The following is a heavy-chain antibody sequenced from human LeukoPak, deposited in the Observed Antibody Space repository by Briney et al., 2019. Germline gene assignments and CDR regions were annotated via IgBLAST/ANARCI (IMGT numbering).Heavy chain of an antibody. D-gene: IGHD3-22*01. J-gene: IGHJ3*02. Sequence: PSETLSLTCPVSGGSISSYYWSWIRQPAGKGLEWIGRIYTSGSTNYNPSLKSRVTMSVDTSKNQFSLKLSSVTAADTAVYYCARRLKYYDSSGSPRHDAFDIWGQGTMVTVSS. CDR2: IYTSGST. V-gene: IGHV4-4*07. CDR1: GGSISSYY. CDR3: ARRLKYYDSSGSPRHDAFDI.